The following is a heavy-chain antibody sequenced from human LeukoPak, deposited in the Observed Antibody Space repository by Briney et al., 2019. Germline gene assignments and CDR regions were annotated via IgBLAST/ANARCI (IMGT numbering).Heavy chain of an antibody. V-gene: IGHV3-23*01. CDR3: AKATSIGYSYFDY. D-gene: IGHD3-22*01. J-gene: IGHJ4*02. CDR2: ISGSGGTT. CDR1: GFAFSSYG. Sequence: GGSPRLSCAASGFAFSSYGMSWVRLAPGKGLEWVSGISGSGGTTHYADSVKGRFTTSRDNSKNTLFLQMNSLRAEDTAGFYCAKATSIGYSYFDYWGQGTLVTVSS.